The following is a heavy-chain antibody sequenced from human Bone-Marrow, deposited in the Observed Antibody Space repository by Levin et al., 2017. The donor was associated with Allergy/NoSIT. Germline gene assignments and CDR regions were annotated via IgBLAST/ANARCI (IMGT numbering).Heavy chain of an antibody. CDR3: ARAPGCHWVSYYFDF. V-gene: IGHV3-7*01. D-gene: IGHD5/OR15-5a*01. CDR2: IKHDGSER. Sequence: GGSLRLSCAASGFTFSSYWMNWVRQAPGKGLEWVANIKHDGSERNYVDSVKGRFTVSRDNAKNSLYLQMNSLRAEDTAVYFCARAPGCHWVSYYFDFWGQGTLVTVSS. CDR1: GFTFSSYW. J-gene: IGHJ4*02.